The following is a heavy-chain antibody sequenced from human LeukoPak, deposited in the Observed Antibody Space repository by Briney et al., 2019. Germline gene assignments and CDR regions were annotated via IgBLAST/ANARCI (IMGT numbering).Heavy chain of an antibody. D-gene: IGHD1-20*01. V-gene: IGHV3-48*01. CDR1: GFTFSSYS. CDR3: ARDALNWNPQTGAFDI. CDR2: ISSSSSTI. J-gene: IGHJ3*02. Sequence: GGSLRLSCAASGFTFSSYSMNWVRQAPGKGLEWVSYISSSSSTIYYADSVKGRFTISRDNAKNSLYLQMNSLRAEDTAVYYCARDALNWNPQTGAFDIWGQGTMVTVSS.